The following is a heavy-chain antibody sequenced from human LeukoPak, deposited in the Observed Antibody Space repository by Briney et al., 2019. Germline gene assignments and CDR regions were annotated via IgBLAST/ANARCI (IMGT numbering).Heavy chain of an antibody. CDR1: GFTFSSYA. D-gene: IGHD3-16*02. CDR3: ARDPAYYDYVWGSYRYTAFDY. CDR2: ISYDGSNK. Sequence: GGSLRLSCAASGFTFSSYAMHWVRQAPGKGLEWVAVISYDGSNKYYADSVKGRFTISRDNSKNTLYLQMYSLRAEDTAVCYCARDPAYYDYVWGSYRYTAFDYWGQGTLVTVSS. J-gene: IGHJ4*02. V-gene: IGHV3-30-3*01.